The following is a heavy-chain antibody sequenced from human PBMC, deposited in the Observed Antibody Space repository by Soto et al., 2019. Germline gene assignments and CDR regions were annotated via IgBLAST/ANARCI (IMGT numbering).Heavy chain of an antibody. CDR3: ARDPPPGYDHDY. CDR2: ISSSSSYI. D-gene: IGHD5-12*01. J-gene: IGHJ4*02. Sequence: EVQLVESGGGLVKPGGCLRLSCAASGFTCSSYSMNWVRQAPGKGLEWVSSISSSSSYIYYADSVKGRFTISRDNAKNSLYLQMNSPRAEDTAVYYCARDPPPGYDHDYWGQGTLVTVSS. V-gene: IGHV3-21*01. CDR1: GFTCSSYS.